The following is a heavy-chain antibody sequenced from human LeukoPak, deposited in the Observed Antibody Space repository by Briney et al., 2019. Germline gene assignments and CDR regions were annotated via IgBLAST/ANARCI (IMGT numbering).Heavy chain of an antibody. CDR2: ISYDGSNK. J-gene: IGHJ3*02. D-gene: IGHD3-10*01. V-gene: IGHV3-30*03. Sequence: PGGTLRLSCAASGFTFSSYGMSWVRQAPGKGLEWVAVISYDGSNKYYADSVKGRFTISRDNSKNTLYLQMNSLRAEDTAVYYCARVATMVRGVDDAFDIWGQGTMVTVSS. CDR3: ARVATMVRGVDDAFDI. CDR1: GFTFSSYG.